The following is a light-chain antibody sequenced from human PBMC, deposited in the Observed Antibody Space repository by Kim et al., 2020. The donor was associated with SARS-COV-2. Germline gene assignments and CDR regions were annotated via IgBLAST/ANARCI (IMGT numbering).Light chain of an antibody. CDR3: QQYDTSPKFT. CDR2: AAS. CDR1: QSVSSNY. Sequence: EIVLTQSPGTLSLSPGEGATLSCRASQSVSSNYLAWYQQKPGQAPRLLIYAASSGATGIPDRFSGSGSGTDFTLTISRLEPEDFAVYYCQQYDTSPKFTFGPGTKVDIK. V-gene: IGKV3-20*01. J-gene: IGKJ3*01.